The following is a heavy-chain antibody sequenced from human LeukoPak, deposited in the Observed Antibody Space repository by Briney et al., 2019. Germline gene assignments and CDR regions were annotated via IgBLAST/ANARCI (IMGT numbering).Heavy chain of an antibody. CDR3: ARSRGGSYYGFDY. CDR2: IYYSGGT. CDR1: GGSISSYY. J-gene: IGHJ4*02. V-gene: IGHV4-59*01. Sequence: PSETLSLTCTVSGGSISSYYWSWIRQPPGKGLEWIGYIYYSGGTNYNPSLKSRVTISVDTSKNQFSLKLSSVTAADTAVYYCARSRGGSYYGFDYWGQGTLVTVSS. D-gene: IGHD3-22*01.